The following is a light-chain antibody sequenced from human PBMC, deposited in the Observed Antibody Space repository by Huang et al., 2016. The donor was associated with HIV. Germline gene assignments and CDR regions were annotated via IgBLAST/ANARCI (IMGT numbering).Light chain of an antibody. CDR2: GAS. CDR3: QQYIDWPPWT. Sequence: EIVMTQSPATLSVSPGERATLSCRASQSVSSNLAWYQQKPGQAPRLLISGASTRATGIPARFSGSGSGTEFTLTISSLQSEDFAVYYCQQYIDWPPWTFGQGTKVEIK. CDR1: QSVSSN. J-gene: IGKJ1*01. V-gene: IGKV3-15*01.